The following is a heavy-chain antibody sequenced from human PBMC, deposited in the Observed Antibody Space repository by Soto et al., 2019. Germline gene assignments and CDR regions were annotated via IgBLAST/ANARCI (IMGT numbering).Heavy chain of an antibody. CDR2: IYSTEST. J-gene: IGHJ4*02. D-gene: IGHD3-22*01. Sequence: QVQLQESGPGLVKPSQTLSLTCSVSGGSISSGSYYWTWIRQHPGKGLEWIGYIYSTESTNYNPSRKSRLTISVDMSASQFSLKLSSVTVADTAVYYCARSDSSGKTRYYFDHWGQGTLVTVSS. CDR1: GGSISSGSYY. V-gene: IGHV4-31*03. CDR3: ARSDSSGKTRYYFDH.